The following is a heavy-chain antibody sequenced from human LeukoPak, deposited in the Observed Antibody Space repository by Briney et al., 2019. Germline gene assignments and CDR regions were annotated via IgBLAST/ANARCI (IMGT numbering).Heavy chain of an antibody. CDR1: GFTFSSYN. V-gene: IGHV3-48*04. CDR3: AREKGGAASTYYYYMDV. Sequence: GGSLRLSCAASGFTFSSYNMNWVRQAPGKGLEWVSYISSSSSTIYYADSVKGRFTISRDNAKNTLYLQMNSLRAEDTAVYYCAREKGGAASTYYYYMDVWGKGTTVTVSS. J-gene: IGHJ6*03. D-gene: IGHD1-26*01. CDR2: ISSSSSTI.